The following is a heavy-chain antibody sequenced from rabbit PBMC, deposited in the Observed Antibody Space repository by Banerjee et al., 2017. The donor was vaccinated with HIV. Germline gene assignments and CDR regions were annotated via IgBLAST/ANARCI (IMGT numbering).Heavy chain of an antibody. CDR3: ARDLAGVIGWNFGL. D-gene: IGHD4-1*01. CDR2: IYPDSGNT. J-gene: IGHJ3*01. V-gene: IGHV1S47*01. CDR1: GIDFSSYG. Sequence: QEQLKESGGGLVQPGGSLTLSCNASGIDFSSYGISWVRQAPGKGLEWIAYIYPDSGNTDYATWVNGRFTISLDNAQSTVFLQMASLTAADTATYFCARDLAGVIGWNFGLWGQGTLVTVS.